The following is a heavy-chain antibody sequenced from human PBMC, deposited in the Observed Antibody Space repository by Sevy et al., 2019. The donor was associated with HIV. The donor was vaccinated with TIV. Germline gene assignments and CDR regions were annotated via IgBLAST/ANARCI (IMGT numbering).Heavy chain of an antibody. D-gene: IGHD4-17*01. J-gene: IGHJ4*02. CDR1: GGSFNDHY. V-gene: IGHV4-34*01. CDR2: INRFGST. Sequence: SETLSLTCALHGGSFNDHYWTWVRQSPGKGLEWIGEINRFGSTLHSPSLKGRVTLTVDTFNNHFSMKMKSMTAADTAIYYCARDRTGTSDDGQHGWGLDFWGQGLLVTGSS. CDR3: ARDRTGTSDDGQHGWGLDF.